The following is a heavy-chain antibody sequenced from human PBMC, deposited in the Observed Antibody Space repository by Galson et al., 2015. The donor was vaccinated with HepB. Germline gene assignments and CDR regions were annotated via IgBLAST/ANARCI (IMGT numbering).Heavy chain of an antibody. CDR1: GFTFSSYV. CDR3: AKECRGWGLLKSDASDI. Sequence: SLRLSCAASGFTFSSYVMNWVRQAPGKGLEWVSDISGSGDSTHYADSVKGRFTISRDNSKDTLYLQMNSLGAEDTAVYFCAKECRGWGLLKSDASDIWGQGAMVTVSS. J-gene: IGHJ3*02. CDR2: ISGSGDST. D-gene: IGHD3-16*01. V-gene: IGHV3-23*01.